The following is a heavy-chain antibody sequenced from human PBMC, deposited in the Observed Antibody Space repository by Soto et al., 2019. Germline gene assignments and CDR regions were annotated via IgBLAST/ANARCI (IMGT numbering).Heavy chain of an antibody. CDR1: GFTFSSYA. V-gene: IGHV3-23*01. D-gene: IGHD3-22*01. J-gene: IGHJ6*02. Sequence: EVQLLESGGGLVQPGGSLRLSCAASGFTFSSYAMSWVRQAPGKGLEWVSAISGSGGSTYYADSVKGRFTISRDNSKNTLYLQMNSRRAEDTAVYYCAKSPSPGGYYLYYYYYGMDVWGQGTTVTVSS. CDR2: ISGSGGST. CDR3: AKSPSPGGYYLYYYYYGMDV.